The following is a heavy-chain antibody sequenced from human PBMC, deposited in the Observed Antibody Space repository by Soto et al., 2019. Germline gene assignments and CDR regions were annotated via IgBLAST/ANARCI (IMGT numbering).Heavy chain of an antibody. D-gene: IGHD6-6*01. CDR3: AKRVRLSIAARPTFYYHGTDV. J-gene: IGHJ6*02. CDR2: ISGSGGST. Sequence: PGGSLRLSCAASGFTFSSYAMSWVRQAPGKGLEWVSAISGSGGSTYYADSVKGRFTISRDNSKNTLYLQMNSLGAEDTAVYYCAKRVRLSIAARPTFYYHGTDVWRQGTTVTVSS. CDR1: GFTFSSYA. V-gene: IGHV3-23*01.